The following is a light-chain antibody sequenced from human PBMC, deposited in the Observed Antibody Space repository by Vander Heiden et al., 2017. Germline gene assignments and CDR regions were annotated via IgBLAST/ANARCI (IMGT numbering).Light chain of an antibody. Sequence: DIVMTQSPDSLAVSLGERATINCKSSQSVLYSSNNKNYLAWYQQKPGQPPKLLIYWASTRESGVPDRFSGSGSGTDFTLTISSLQAEDVAVYYCQQYYSTLFTFGHGTKVDLK. CDR1: QSVLYSSNNKNY. CDR3: QQYYSTLFT. CDR2: WAS. V-gene: IGKV4-1*01. J-gene: IGKJ3*01.